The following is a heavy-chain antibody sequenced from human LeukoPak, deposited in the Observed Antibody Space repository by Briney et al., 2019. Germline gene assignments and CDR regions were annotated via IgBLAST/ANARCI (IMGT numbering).Heavy chain of an antibody. J-gene: IGHJ6*03. CDR2: IYYSGST. CDR3: ARAPRNYDFWSGQTPSYYMDV. Sequence: PSETLSLTCTVSGGSISTSSYYWGWVRQPPGKGLEWVGSIYYSGSTYYNPSLKSRVTISVDTSKNQFSLKLSSVTAADTAVYYCARAPRNYDFWSGQTPSYYMDVWGKGTTVTVSS. CDR1: GGSISTSSYY. D-gene: IGHD3-3*01. V-gene: IGHV4-39*07.